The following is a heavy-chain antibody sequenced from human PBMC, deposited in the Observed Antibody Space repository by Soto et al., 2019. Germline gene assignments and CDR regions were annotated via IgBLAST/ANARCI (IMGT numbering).Heavy chain of an antibody. CDR3: ARECAGGYYYYGMDV. V-gene: IGHV4-31*03. J-gene: IGHJ6*02. D-gene: IGHD3-16*01. Sequence: TLSLTCTVSGGSMSNGGYYWSWIRQHPGKGLEWIGYIYYSGSTYYNPSLKSRVTISVDTSKNQFSLKLSSVTAADTAVYYCARECAGGYYYYGMDVWGQGTTVTV. CDR1: GGSMSNGGYY. CDR2: IYYSGST.